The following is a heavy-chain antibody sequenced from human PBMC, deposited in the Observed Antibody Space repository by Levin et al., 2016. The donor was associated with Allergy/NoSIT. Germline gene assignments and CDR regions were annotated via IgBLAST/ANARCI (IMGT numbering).Heavy chain of an antibody. Sequence: WIRQPPGKGLEWVSAISGSGGSTYYADSVKGRFTISRDNSKNTLYLQMNSLRAEDTAVYYCAKPPSRTAPGAYWGQGTLVTVSS. D-gene: IGHD1-26*01. CDR2: ISGSGGST. V-gene: IGHV3-23*01. J-gene: IGHJ4*02. CDR3: AKPPSRTAPGAY.